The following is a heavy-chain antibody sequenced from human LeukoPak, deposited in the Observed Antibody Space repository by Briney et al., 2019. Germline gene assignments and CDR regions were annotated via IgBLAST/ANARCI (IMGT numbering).Heavy chain of an antibody. CDR2: VDPEDGET. CDR1: GYTFTDYY. CDR3: AASYSSSSLYFDY. V-gene: IGHV1-69-2*01. Sequence: ASVKASCKVSGYTFTDYYMHWVQQAPGKGLEWMGLVDPEDGETIYAEKFQGRVTITADTSTDTAYMELSSLRSEDTAVYYCAASYSSSSLYFDYWGQGTLVTVSS. J-gene: IGHJ4*02. D-gene: IGHD6-6*01.